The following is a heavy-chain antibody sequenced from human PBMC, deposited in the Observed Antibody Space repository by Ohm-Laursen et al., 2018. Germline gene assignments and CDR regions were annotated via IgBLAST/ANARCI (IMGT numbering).Heavy chain of an antibody. J-gene: IGHJ4*02. CDR3: AKSSGWVYFDY. Sequence: SETLSLTCTVSGGSISNYYWSWIRQSPGKGLEWIGYVSNSGGTNYNPSLKSRVTISVDTSKNQFSLKLSSVTAADTAVYYCAKSSGWVYFDYWGQGTLVTVSS. D-gene: IGHD6-19*01. CDR1: GGSISNYY. CDR2: VSNSGGT. V-gene: IGHV4-59*08.